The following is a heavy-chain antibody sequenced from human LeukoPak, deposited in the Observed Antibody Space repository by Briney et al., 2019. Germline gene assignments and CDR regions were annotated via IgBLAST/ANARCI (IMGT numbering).Heavy chain of an antibody. D-gene: IGHD3-10*01. J-gene: IGHJ6*03. V-gene: IGHV3-48*03. Sequence: GGSLRLSCAASGFTFSSYEMNWVRQAPGKGLEWVSYISSSGSTIYYADSVKGRFTISRDNAKNSLYLQMNSLRAEDTAVYYCARRAGYYGSGSYYKPLTYYYYYYMDVWGKGTTVTISS. CDR2: ISSSGSTI. CDR3: ARRAGYYGSGSYYKPLTYYYYYYMDV. CDR1: GFTFSSYE.